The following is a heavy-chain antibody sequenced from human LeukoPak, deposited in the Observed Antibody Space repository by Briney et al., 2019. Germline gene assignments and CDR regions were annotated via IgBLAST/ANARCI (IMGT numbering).Heavy chain of an antibody. CDR2: ISYDGSNK. CDR1: GFTFSSYA. CDR3: AGDHMTTVVTATDY. D-gene: IGHD4-23*01. Sequence: GGSLRLSCAASGFTFSSYAMHWVRQAPGKGLEWVAVISYDGSNKYYADSVKGRFTISRDDSKNTLYLQMNSLRAEDTAVYYCAGDHMTTVVTATDYWGQGTLVTVSS. V-gene: IGHV3-30*04. J-gene: IGHJ4*02.